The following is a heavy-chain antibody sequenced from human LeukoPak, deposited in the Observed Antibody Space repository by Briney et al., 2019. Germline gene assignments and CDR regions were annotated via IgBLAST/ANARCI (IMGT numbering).Heavy chain of an antibody. CDR1: GGTFTIYA. V-gene: IGHV1-69*04. D-gene: IGHD3-22*01. Sequence: ASVTVSFTASGGTFTIYAISWVRQAPGQGLEWMGRIIPILGIANYAQKFQGRVTITADKSTSTAYMELSSLRSEDTAVYYCARAYDSSGYYYSNGAFDIWGQGTMVTVSS. CDR3: ARAYDSSGYYYSNGAFDI. J-gene: IGHJ3*02. CDR2: IIPILGIA.